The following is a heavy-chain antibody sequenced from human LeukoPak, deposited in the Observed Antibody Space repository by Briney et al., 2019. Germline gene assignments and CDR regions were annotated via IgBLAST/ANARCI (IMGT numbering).Heavy chain of an antibody. Sequence: GASVKVSCKASGYTFTGYYMHWVRQAPGQGLEWMGWINPNSGGTNYAQKFQGRVTMTRDTSISTAYMELSRLRSDDTAVYYCARGTTGYSSSWYDGYYNWFDPWGQGTLVTVSS. D-gene: IGHD6-13*01. CDR3: ARGTTGYSSSWYDGYYNWFDP. J-gene: IGHJ5*02. CDR1: GYTFTGYY. CDR2: INPNSGGT. V-gene: IGHV1-2*02.